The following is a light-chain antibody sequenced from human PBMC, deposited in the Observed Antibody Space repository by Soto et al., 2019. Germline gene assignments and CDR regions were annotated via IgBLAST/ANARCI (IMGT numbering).Light chain of an antibody. CDR1: ESIRTW. V-gene: IGKV1-5*01. J-gene: IGKJ1*01. CDR3: QQYNNYPRT. Sequence: DIQMTQSPSTLSASIGHRVTITCRASESIRTWLAWYQHKPGKAPKFLIYDAYSLESGVPSRFSGSGSGTEFTLTIRNLQPDDFATYFCQQYNNYPRTFGQGTKVDI. CDR2: DAY.